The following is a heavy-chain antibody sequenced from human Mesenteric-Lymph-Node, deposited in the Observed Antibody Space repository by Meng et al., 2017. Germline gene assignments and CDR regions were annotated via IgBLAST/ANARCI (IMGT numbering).Heavy chain of an antibody. V-gene: IGHV3-74*01. CDR1: GFTFSSYW. CDR3: ARVFGYSSGWGDY. CDR2: INSDGSST. J-gene: IGHJ4*02. Sequence: GESLKISCAASGFTFSSYWMHWVRQAPGKGLVWVSRINSDGSSTTYADSVKGRFTTSRDNAKNTLYLQMNSLRAEDTAVYYCARVFGYSSGWGDYWGQGTLVTVSS. D-gene: IGHD6-19*01.